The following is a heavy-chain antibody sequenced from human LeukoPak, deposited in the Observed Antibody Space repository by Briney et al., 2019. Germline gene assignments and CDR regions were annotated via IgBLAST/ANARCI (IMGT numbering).Heavy chain of an antibody. CDR2: INPNSGGT. D-gene: IGHD3-10*01. Sequence: ASVKVSCKASGYTFTGYYVHWVRQAPGQGLEWMGWINPNSGGTNYAQKFQGRVTMTRDTSISAAYMELSRLRSDDTAVYYCARDMVRGVIRHWFDPWGQGTLVTVSS. CDR3: ARDMVRGVIRHWFDP. CDR1: GYTFTGYY. V-gene: IGHV1-2*02. J-gene: IGHJ5*02.